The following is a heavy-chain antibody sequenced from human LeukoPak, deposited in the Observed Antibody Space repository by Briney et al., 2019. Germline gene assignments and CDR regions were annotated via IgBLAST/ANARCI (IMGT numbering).Heavy chain of an antibody. V-gene: IGHV4-34*01. Sequence: SETLSLTCAVYGGFFSGYYWSWIRQPPGKGLEWIGEINHSGSTNYNPSLKSRVTISVDTSKNQFSLKLSSVTAADTAVYYCARYEGHYYGSGSYTFDYWGQGTLVTVSS. CDR3: ARYEGHYYGSGSYTFDY. CDR1: GGFFSGYY. CDR2: INHSGST. D-gene: IGHD3-10*01. J-gene: IGHJ4*02.